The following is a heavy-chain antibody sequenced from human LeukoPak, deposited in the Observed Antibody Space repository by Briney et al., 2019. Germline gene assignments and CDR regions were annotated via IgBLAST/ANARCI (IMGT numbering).Heavy chain of an antibody. Sequence: GGSLRLSCAASGFTFDDYAMHWVRQAPGKGLEWVSGISWNSGSIGYADSVKGRFTISRDNAKNSLYLQMNSLRAEDTALYYCAKDMSPPRMVTNWFDYWGQGTLVTVSS. J-gene: IGHJ4*02. CDR2: ISWNSGSI. CDR1: GFTFDDYA. CDR3: AKDMSPPRMVTNWFDY. D-gene: IGHD5-18*01. V-gene: IGHV3-9*01.